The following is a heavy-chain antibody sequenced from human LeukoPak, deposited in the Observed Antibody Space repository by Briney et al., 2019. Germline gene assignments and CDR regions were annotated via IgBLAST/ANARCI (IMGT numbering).Heavy chain of an antibody. CDR2: ISRSSYI. CDR1: GLTFSSYS. CDR3: ARGGCSSTSCLFDC. J-gene: IGHJ4*02. D-gene: IGHD2-2*01. Sequence: GGSLRLSCAASGLTFSSYSMNWVRQAPGKGLEWVSSISRSSYIYYADSVKGRFSISRDNAKNSLYLQMNSLRAEDTAVYYCARGGCSSTSCLFDCWGQGTLVTVSS. V-gene: IGHV3-21*01.